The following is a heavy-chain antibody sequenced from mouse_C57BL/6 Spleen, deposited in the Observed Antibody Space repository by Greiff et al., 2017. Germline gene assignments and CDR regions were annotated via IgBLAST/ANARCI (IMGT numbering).Heavy chain of an antibody. CDR1: GYSITSGYY. J-gene: IGHJ4*01. V-gene: IGHV3-6*01. Sequence: EVKLLESGPGLVKPSQSLSLTCSVTGYSITSGYYWNWIRQFPGNKLEWMGYISYDGSNNYNPSLKNRISITRDTSKNQFFLKLNSLTTEDTATYYCARGGDDGYYVDYAMDYWGQGTSVTVSS. CDR2: ISYDGSN. CDR3: ARGGDDGYYVDYAMDY. D-gene: IGHD2-3*01.